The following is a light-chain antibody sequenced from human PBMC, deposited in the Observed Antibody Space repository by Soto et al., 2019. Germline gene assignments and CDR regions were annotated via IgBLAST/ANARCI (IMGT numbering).Light chain of an antibody. V-gene: IGLV4-69*01. CDR3: QTLGTGIVV. CDR1: SGHSNYA. Sequence: QPVLTQSPSASASLGASVKLTCTLSSGHSNYAIAWHQQQPEKGPRYLMKLNSDGSHSKGDGIPDRFSGPSSGAERYLTISRLQSEDEADYYCQTLGTGIVVFGGGTKLTVL. J-gene: IGLJ2*01. CDR2: LNSDGSH.